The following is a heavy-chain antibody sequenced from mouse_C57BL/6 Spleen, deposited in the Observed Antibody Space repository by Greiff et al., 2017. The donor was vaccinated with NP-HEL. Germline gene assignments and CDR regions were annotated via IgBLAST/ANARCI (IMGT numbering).Heavy chain of an antibody. CDR2: IYPGDGDT. D-gene: IGHD2-1*01. V-gene: IGHV1-80*01. CDR1: GYAFSSYW. J-gene: IGHJ1*03. CDR3: ARGGNYWYFDV. Sequence: VQLQQSGAELVKPGASVKISCKASGYAFSSYWMNWVKQRPGKGLEWIGRIYPGDGDTNYNGKFKGKATLTADKSSSTAYMQLSSLASEDSAVYFCARGGNYWYFDVWGTGTTVTVSS.